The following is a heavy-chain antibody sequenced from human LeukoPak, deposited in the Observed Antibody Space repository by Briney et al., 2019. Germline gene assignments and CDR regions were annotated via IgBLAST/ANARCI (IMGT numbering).Heavy chain of an antibody. D-gene: IGHD3-22*01. J-gene: IGHJ4*02. CDR3: ARGYYDSSGYYYYFDY. V-gene: IGHV1-18*01. Sequence: ASVKVSCKASGYTFTSYDINWVRQATGQGLEWMGWISAYNGNTNYAQKLQGRVTMTTDTSTSTAYMELRSLRSDDTAVYYCARGYYDSSGYYYYFDYWGQGTLVTVSS. CDR2: ISAYNGNT. CDR1: GYTFTSYD.